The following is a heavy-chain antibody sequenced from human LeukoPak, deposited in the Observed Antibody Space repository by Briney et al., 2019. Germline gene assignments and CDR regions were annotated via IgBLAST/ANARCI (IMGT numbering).Heavy chain of an antibody. J-gene: IGHJ3*02. CDR2: IYSGGST. CDR3: ASETSGRLSDAFDI. CDR1: GFTFNNYW. Sequence: GGSLRLSCAASGFTFNNYWMNWVRQAPGKGLEWVSVIYSGGSTYYADSVKGRFTISRDNSKNTLYFQMNSLRAEDTAVYYCASETSGRLSDAFDIWGQGTMVTVSS. V-gene: IGHV3-53*01. D-gene: IGHD6-19*01.